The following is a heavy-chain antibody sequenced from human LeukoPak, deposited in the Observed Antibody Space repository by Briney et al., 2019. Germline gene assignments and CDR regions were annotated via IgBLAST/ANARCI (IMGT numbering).Heavy chain of an antibody. V-gene: IGHV4-34*01. CDR2: INHSGST. Sequence: PSETLSLTCAVYGGSFSGYYWSWIRQPPGKGLEWIGEINHSGSTNYNPSLKSRVTISVDTSKNQFSLKLSSVTAADTAVYYCVRALRISSGYYPPKYYFDYWGQGTLVTVSS. CDR3: VRALRISSGYYPPKYYFDY. J-gene: IGHJ4*02. D-gene: IGHD3-22*01. CDR1: GGSFSGYY.